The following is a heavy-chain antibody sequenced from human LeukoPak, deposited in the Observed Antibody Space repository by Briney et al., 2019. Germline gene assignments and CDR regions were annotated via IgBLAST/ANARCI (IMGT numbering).Heavy chain of an antibody. CDR1: GFTFNSCW. Sequence: SLTLSCSACGFTFNSCWMYWVRPAPGKGLVSVSRISNDGSRTDYADSVKGRFTISRDNAKHTLCMQMYSLRAEDTAAYYCARERYVDSYNWFDPWGEGTLVTVSS. CDR2: ISNDGSRT. J-gene: IGHJ5*02. V-gene: IGHV3-74*01. CDR3: ARERYVDSYNWFDP. D-gene: IGHD3-9*01.